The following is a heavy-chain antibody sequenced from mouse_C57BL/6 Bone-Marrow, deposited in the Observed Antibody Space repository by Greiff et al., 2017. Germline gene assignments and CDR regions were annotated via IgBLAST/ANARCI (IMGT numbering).Heavy chain of an antibody. D-gene: IGHD1-1*01. Sequence: QVQLQQPGAELVMPGASVKLSCKASGYTFTSYWMHWVKQRPGQGLEWIGEIDPSDSYTNYNQKFKGKSTLTVDKSSSTAYMQLSSLTSEDSAVYYGARGLHYYGSSYRFAYWGQGTLVTVSA. CDR2: IDPSDSYT. V-gene: IGHV1-69*01. CDR1: GYTFTSYW. CDR3: ARGLHYYGSSYRFAY. J-gene: IGHJ3*01.